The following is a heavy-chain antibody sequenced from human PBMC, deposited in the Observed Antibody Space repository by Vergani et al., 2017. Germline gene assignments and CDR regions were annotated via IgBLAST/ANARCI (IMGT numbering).Heavy chain of an antibody. CDR2: ISYDGNKK. Sequence: QVQLVESGGGEVQPGRSLRLSCSAAGFPFSDYGVHWVRQAPGKGLEWVSVISYDGNKKNYADSVKGRFTISRDNAKNSLYLQMNSLRAEDTAMHYCARRSTRVARGYDYWGQGTLVTVSS. D-gene: IGHD2-2*01. CDR3: ARRSTRVARGYDY. CDR1: GFPFSDYG. J-gene: IGHJ4*02. V-gene: IGHV3-30*03.